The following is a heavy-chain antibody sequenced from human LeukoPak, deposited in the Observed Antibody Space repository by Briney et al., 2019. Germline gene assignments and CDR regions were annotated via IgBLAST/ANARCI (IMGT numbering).Heavy chain of an antibody. V-gene: IGHV3-21*01. CDR3: ARDLRLLGYSYGDGMDV. D-gene: IGHD5-18*01. CDR2: ISSSSSYI. J-gene: IGHJ6*02. Sequence: GGSLRLSCAASGFTFSSYSMNWVRQAPGKGLEWVSSISSSSSYIYYADSVKGRFTISRDNAKNSLYLQMNSLRAEDTAVYYCARDLRLLGYSYGDGMDVWGQGTTVTVSS. CDR1: GFTFSSYS.